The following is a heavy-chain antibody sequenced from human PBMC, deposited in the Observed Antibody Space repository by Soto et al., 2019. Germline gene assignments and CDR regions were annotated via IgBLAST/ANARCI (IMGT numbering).Heavy chain of an antibody. D-gene: IGHD3-22*01. CDR2: IYHSGST. CDR1: GGSISSGGYS. V-gene: IGHV4-30-2*01. CDR3: ARGGYYYDSSGYYSD. J-gene: IGHJ4*02. Sequence: SETLSLSCAVPGGSISSGGYSWSWIRQPPGKGLEWIGYIYHSGSTYYNPSLKSRVTISVDTSKNQFSLKLSSVTAADTAVYYCARGGYYYDSSGYYSDWGQGTLVTVSS.